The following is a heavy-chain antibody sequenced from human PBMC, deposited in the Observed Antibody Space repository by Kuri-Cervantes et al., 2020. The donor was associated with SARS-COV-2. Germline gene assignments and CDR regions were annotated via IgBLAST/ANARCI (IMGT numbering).Heavy chain of an antibody. J-gene: IGHJ3*02. D-gene: IGHD3-22*01. CDR3: AKVYYYDSNGDYAVDAFEI. V-gene: IGHV3-30*01. CDR2: ISYDGSNK. Sequence: LSLTCAASGFIFGSYPMHWVRQAPGKGLEWLAVISYDGSNKYYADAVKGRFIISRDDSKSTPYLQMNSLRPEDTAVYHCAKVYYYDSNGDYAVDAFEIWGQGTMVTVSS. CDR1: GFIFGSYP.